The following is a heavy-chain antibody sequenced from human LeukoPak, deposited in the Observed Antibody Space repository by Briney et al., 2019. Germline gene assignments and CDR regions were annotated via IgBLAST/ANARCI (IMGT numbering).Heavy chain of an antibody. V-gene: IGHV4-39*01. CDR3: ARLSTATPHAFDI. D-gene: IGHD4-17*01. CDR1: GGSISSSSYY. CDR2: NYYSGST. J-gene: IGHJ3*02. Sequence: ETLSLTCTVSGGSISSSSYYWGWIRQPPGKGLEWIGSNYYSGSTYYNPSLKSRVTISVDTSKNQFSLKLSSVTAADTAVYYCARLSTATPHAFDIWGQGTMVTVSS.